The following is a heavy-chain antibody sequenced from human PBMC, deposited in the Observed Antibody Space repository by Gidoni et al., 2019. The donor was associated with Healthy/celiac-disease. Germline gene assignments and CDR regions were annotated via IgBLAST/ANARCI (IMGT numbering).Heavy chain of an antibody. CDR1: GGPISSSSYY. CDR2: IYYSGST. J-gene: IGHJ5*02. CDR3: ARDITIFGVVMGGNWFDP. D-gene: IGHD3-3*01. V-gene: IGHV4-39*02. Sequence: QLQLQESGPGLVKPSETPSLTCTVSGGPISSSSYYWGRIRQPPGKGLEWIGSIYYSGSTYYTPSLKSRVTISVDTSKNQFSLKLISVTAADTAVYYCARDITIFGVVMGGNWFDPWGQGTLVTVSS.